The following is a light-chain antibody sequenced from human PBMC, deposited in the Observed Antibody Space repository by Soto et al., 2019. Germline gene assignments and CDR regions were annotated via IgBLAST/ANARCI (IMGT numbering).Light chain of an antibody. CDR2: GAS. V-gene: IGKV3-15*01. CDR3: QQYNNWPPIT. CDR1: QHIASN. Sequence: EIFLTQSPATLSVSPGARATLSCRASQHIASNLAWYQQKRGQAPSLLIYGASVRATGTPARFSGSGSGTEFTLTISNLESEDFAVYYCQQYNNWPPITFGQGSRLEIK. J-gene: IGKJ5*01.